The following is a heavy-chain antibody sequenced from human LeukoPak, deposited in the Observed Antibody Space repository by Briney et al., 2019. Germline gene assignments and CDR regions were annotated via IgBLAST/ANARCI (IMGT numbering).Heavy chain of an antibody. D-gene: IGHD2-2*02. V-gene: IGHV5-51*01. J-gene: IGHJ5*02. CDR2: IYPGDSDT. Sequence: GESLKISCKGSGYSFTSYWIGWVRQMPGKGLERMGIIYPGDSDTRYSPSFQGQVTISADKSISTAYLQWSSLKASDTAMYYCARTYCSSTSCYIGNWFDPWGQGTLVTVSS. CDR3: ARTYCSSTSCYIGNWFDP. CDR1: GYSFTSYW.